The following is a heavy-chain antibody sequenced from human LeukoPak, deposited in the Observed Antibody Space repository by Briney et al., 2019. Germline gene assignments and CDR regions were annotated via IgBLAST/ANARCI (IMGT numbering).Heavy chain of an antibody. J-gene: IGHJ3*01. D-gene: IGHD6-19*01. CDR3: ARLAGTDAFDV. Sequence: SETLSLTCTVSGGSISSYYWSWLRQPPGEGLEWIGYIYYSGSTNYNPSLTSRVTISVDTSKNQFSLKLSSVTAADTAVYYCARLAGTDAFDVWGQGTMVTVSS. V-gene: IGHV4-59*01. CDR1: GGSISSYY. CDR2: IYYSGST.